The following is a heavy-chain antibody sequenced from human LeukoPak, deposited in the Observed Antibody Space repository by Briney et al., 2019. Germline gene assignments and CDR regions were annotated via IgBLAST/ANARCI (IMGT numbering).Heavy chain of an antibody. CDR1: GFTFSNHA. Sequence: GGSLRLSCEASGFTFSNHAMSWVRQAPGKGLEWVSAISGGADRTYYADSVKGRFTISRGNSKDTLYLQMDSLRAEDTAVYYCAKDRGASDVDYFDCWGQGTLVTVSS. J-gene: IGHJ4*02. CDR2: ISGGADRT. D-gene: IGHD3-16*01. V-gene: IGHV3-23*01. CDR3: AKDRGASDVDYFDC.